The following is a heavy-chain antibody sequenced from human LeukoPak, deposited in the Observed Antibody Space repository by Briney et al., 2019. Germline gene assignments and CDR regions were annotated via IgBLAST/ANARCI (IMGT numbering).Heavy chain of an antibody. Sequence: SHTLSLTCTVSGGSISSGSYYWSWIRRPAAKGLEWIGRIYTSGSTNYNPSLKSRVTMSVDTSKNQFSLRLSSVTAADTAVYYCARGDFWSGYLDYWGQGTLVTVSS. D-gene: IGHD3-3*01. V-gene: IGHV4-61*02. J-gene: IGHJ4*02. CDR1: GGSISSGSYY. CDR2: IYTSGST. CDR3: ARGDFWSGYLDY.